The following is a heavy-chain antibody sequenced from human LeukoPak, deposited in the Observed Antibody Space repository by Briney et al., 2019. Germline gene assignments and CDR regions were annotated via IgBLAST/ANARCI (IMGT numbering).Heavy chain of an antibody. CDR3: ARGPVENCSGGSCYDYGMDV. CDR2: INAGNGNT. CDR1: GYTFTSYA. J-gene: IGHJ6*04. Sequence: ASVKVSCKASGYTFTSYAMHWVRQAPGQRLEWMGWINAGNGNTKYSQKFQGRVTITRDTSASTAYMELSSLRSEDTAVYYCARGPVENCSGGSCYDYGMDVWGKGTTVTVSS. D-gene: IGHD2-15*01. V-gene: IGHV1-3*01.